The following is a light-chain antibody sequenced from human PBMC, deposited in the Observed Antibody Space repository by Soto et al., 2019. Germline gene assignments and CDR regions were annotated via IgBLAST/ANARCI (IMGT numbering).Light chain of an antibody. Sequence: TVMTQSPATLSMSPGDRAALSCRANLNVATNVAWYQQKPGQAPRLLTYGASIRATGVPARFTGSRSCTDMSLTTNYLPTYDFEVYYYDQYNTGPRTFGRAARVE. V-gene: IGKV3-15*01. CDR3: DQYNTGPRT. J-gene: IGKJ1*01. CDR2: GAS. CDR1: LNVATN.